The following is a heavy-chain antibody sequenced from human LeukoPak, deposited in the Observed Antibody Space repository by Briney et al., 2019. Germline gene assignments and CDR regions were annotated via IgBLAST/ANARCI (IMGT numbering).Heavy chain of an antibody. CDR1: GGSFSGYY. D-gene: IGHD2-8*01. CDR3: ARMFIEATNRGRVDP. Sequence: SETLSLTCAVCGGSFSGYYWSWIRQHPGRGLEYIGYTFHSGNTYYNPSLKSRVSISVDTSKNQFSLQLSSVTAADTAVYYCARMFIEATNRGRVDPWGQGTLVTVSS. CDR2: TFHSGNT. V-gene: IGHV4-31*11. J-gene: IGHJ5*02.